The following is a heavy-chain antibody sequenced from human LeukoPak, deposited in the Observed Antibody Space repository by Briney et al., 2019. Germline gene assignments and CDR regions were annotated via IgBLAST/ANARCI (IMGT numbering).Heavy chain of an antibody. J-gene: IGHJ4*02. D-gene: IGHD5-12*01. V-gene: IGHV1-18*04. Sequence: ASVKVSSKASGYTFTSYGISWVRQAPGQGLERMGWISAYNGNTNYAQKLQGRVTMTTDTSTSTAYMELRSLRSDDTAVYYCARDGLGWLRPYYFDYWGQGTLVTVSS. CDR2: ISAYNGNT. CDR1: GYTFTSYG. CDR3: ARDGLGWLRPYYFDY.